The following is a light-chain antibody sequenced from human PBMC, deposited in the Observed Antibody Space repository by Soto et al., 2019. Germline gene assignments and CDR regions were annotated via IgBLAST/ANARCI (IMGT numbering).Light chain of an antibody. J-gene: IGKJ4*01. CDR2: WAS. Sequence: IVMPQSPYSLSLSLGETAVINCKDSSTRLDGSNNKDYLTWYQQKPGQPPKLLIYWASTREFGVPARFSGRGSGTEFTLTITSLQPDDFATYFCQQYDSYVVTFGGGTKVDI. CDR3: QQYDSYVVT. V-gene: IGKV4-1*01. CDR1: STRLDGSNNKDY.